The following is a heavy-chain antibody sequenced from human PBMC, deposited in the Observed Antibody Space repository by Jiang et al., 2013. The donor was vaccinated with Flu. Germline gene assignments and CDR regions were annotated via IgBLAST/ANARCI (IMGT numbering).Heavy chain of an antibody. CDR1: GGSISSSSYC. J-gene: IGHJ1*01. CDR2: IYYSGST. Sequence: PGLVKSLETLSLTCTVSGGSISSSSYCWGWIRQPPGKGLEWIGSIYYSGSTYYNPSLKSRVTISVDTSKNQFSLKLSSVTAADTAVYYCARRLLSGYSSRAEYFQHWGQGTLVTVSS. CDR3: ARRLLSGYSSRAEYFQH. V-gene: IGHV4-39*01. D-gene: IGHD3-22*01.